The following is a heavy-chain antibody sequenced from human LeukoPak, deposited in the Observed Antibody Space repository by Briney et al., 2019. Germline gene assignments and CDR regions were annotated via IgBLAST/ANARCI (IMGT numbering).Heavy chain of an antibody. Sequence: PGGSLRLSCAASGFTFSSYAMSWVRQAPGKGLEWVSAISGSDGSTYYADSVKGRFTISRDNSKNTLYLQMNRLRAEDTAVYYCATSGPYCSSTSCYLGYWGQGTLVTVSS. D-gene: IGHD2-2*01. CDR3: ATSGPYCSSTSCYLGY. CDR1: GFTFSSYA. CDR2: ISGSDGST. V-gene: IGHV3-23*01. J-gene: IGHJ4*02.